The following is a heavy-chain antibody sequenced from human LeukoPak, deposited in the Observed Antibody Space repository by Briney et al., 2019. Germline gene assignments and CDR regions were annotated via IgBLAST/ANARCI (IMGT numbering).Heavy chain of an antibody. CDR3: AKESPYCRSTSCRIYYFDY. V-gene: IGHV3-23*01. CDR1: RFTFSTYA. CDR2: ISGSGDRT. Sequence: GGSLRLSCAASRFTFSTYAMSWVRQAPGKGLEWVSTISGSGDRTYYADSVKGRFTISRDNSKNTLYLQMNSLRAEDTAVYYCAKESPYCRSTSCRIYYFDYWGQGTLATVSS. D-gene: IGHD2-2*01. J-gene: IGHJ4*02.